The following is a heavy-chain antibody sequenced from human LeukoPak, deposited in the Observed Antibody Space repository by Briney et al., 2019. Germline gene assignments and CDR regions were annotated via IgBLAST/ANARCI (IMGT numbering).Heavy chain of an antibody. V-gene: IGHV3-66*01. J-gene: IGHJ6*02. CDR2: IYSGGST. Sequence: GGSLRLSCAASGFTVSSNYMTWVRQAPGKGQEWVSVIYSGGSTYYADSVKGRFTISRDNSKNTLYLQMNSLRAEDTAVYYCARDQEVRGVIPINYYYYGMDVWGQGTTVTVSS. D-gene: IGHD3-10*01. CDR3: ARDQEVRGVIPINYYYYGMDV. CDR1: GFTVSSNY.